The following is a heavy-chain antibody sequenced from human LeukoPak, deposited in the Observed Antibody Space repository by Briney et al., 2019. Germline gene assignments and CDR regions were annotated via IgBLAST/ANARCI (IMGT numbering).Heavy chain of an antibody. Sequence: SETLSLTCTVSGXSISSSSAYWGWIRQPPGKGLEWIGSIYYSKNTYYNPSLKSRVTISADTSKNQFSLTLGSVSATDTAVYYCVSPRGFSYGYFDYWGQGTLVTVSS. D-gene: IGHD5-18*01. J-gene: IGHJ4*02. CDR1: GXSISSSSAY. CDR3: VSPRGFSYGYFDY. V-gene: IGHV4-39*01. CDR2: IYYSKNT.